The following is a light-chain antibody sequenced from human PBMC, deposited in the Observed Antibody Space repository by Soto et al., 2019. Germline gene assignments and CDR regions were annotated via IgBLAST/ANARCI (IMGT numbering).Light chain of an antibody. CDR3: SSFTTSGTLL. Sequence: QSALTQPPSASGSPGQSVTISCTGTSSDVGGYKYVSWYQQHPGKAPKLMIYEVSKRPSGVPDRFSGSKSGNTASLTISGLQAEDEADYFCSSFTTSGTLLFGGGTKLTVL. J-gene: IGLJ2*01. CDR2: EVS. V-gene: IGLV2-8*01. CDR1: SSDVGGYKY.